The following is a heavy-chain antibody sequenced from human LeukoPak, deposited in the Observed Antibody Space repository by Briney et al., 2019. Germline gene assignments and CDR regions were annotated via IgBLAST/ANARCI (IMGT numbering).Heavy chain of an antibody. Sequence: SETLSLTCTVSGGSISSNSWAWVRQSPGKGLELIGSIHYSGRINYNPSLKSRVTTSVDTSKNQFSLKLSSVTVADTAVYYCARGYCSSISCFPLERGSDVWGQGTTVTVSS. D-gene: IGHD2-2*01. CDR1: GGSISSNS. CDR3: ARGYCSSISCFPLERGSDV. J-gene: IGHJ6*02. CDR2: IHYSGRI. V-gene: IGHV4-59*08.